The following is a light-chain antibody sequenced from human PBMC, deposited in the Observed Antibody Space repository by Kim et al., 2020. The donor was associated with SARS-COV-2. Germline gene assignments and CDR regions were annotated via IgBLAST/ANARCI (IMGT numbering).Light chain of an antibody. CDR3: QVWDRSSDQYV. CDR1: NIGDKS. Sequence: SYELTQPPSLSVAPGKTARISCGGDNIGDKSVHWYRQKPGQAPVVVISYDTDRPSGIPERFTGSNSGNSATLTIRRVEAGDEADCYCQVWDRSSDQYVFGTGTTVTVL. CDR2: YDT. V-gene: IGLV3-21*04. J-gene: IGLJ1*01.